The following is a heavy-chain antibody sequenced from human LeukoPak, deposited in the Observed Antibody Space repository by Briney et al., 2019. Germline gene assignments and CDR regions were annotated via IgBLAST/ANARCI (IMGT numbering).Heavy chain of an antibody. J-gene: IGHJ4*02. V-gene: IGHV5-51*01. CDR2: IYPGDSDT. D-gene: IGHD3-9*01. CDR1: GYSFTSYW. CDR3: ARPAAHCDILTGRYYFDY. Sequence: GESLKISCKGSGYSFTSYWIGWVRQMPGKGLEWMGIIYPGDSDTRYSPSFQGQVTISADKSISTAYLQWSSLKASDTAMYYCARPAAHCDILTGRYYFDYWGQGTLVTVSS.